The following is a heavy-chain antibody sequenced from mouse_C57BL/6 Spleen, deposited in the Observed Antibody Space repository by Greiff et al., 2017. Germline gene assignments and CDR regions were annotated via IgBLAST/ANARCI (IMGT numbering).Heavy chain of an antibody. J-gene: IGHJ3*01. Sequence: EVKLMESEGGLVQPGSSMKLSCTASGFTFSDYYMAWVRQVPEKGLEWVANINYDGSSTYYLDSLKSRFIISRDNAKNILYLQMSSLKSEDTATYYCARAFYDGYYGFAYWGQGTLVTVSA. CDR2: INYDGSST. CDR1: GFTFSDYY. V-gene: IGHV5-16*01. CDR3: ARAFYDGYYGFAY. D-gene: IGHD2-3*01.